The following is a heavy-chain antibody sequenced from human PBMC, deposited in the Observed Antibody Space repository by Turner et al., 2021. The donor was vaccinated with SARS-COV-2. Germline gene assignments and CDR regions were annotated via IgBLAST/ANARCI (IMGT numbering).Heavy chain of an antibody. CDR1: GGTFSSYA. J-gene: IGHJ4*02. CDR2: IIPIFGTA. V-gene: IGHV1-69*15. D-gene: IGHD2-15*01. Sequence: VKVSCKASGGTFSSYAISWVRQAPGQGLEWMGRIIPIFGTANYAQKFQGRVTITADESTSTAYMELSSLRSEDTAVYYCARGEVGYCSGGRCYSGSYWGQGTLVTVSS. CDR3: ARGEVGYCSGGRCYSGSY.